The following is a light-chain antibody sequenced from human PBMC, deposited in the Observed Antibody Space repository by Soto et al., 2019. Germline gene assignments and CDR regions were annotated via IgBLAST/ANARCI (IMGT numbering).Light chain of an antibody. V-gene: IGKV3-15*01. CDR3: QQYNNWPFT. J-gene: IGKJ4*01. Sequence: EIVMTQSPATLSVSPGERATLSCRASQSVSSNLAWYQQNPGQAPRLLIYGASTRATGIPARFSGSGSGTEFTLTISSLQSADFAVYYCQQYNNWPFTFGGGTKVEIK. CDR1: QSVSSN. CDR2: GAS.